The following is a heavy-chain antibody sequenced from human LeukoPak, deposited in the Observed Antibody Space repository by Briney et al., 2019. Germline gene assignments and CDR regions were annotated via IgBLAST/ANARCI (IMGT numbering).Heavy chain of an antibody. V-gene: IGHV4-59*01. Sequence: PSETLSLTCTVSGGSISSYYWSWIRQPPGKGLEWIGYIDYSGGTNYNPSLKSRVTISADTSKNQFSLKVNSVTAADTAVYYCARDGTLYDILASSRWGHFDYWGQGTLVTVSS. CDR3: ARDGTLYDILASSRWGHFDY. J-gene: IGHJ4*02. CDR1: GGSISSYY. D-gene: IGHD3-9*01. CDR2: IDYSGGT.